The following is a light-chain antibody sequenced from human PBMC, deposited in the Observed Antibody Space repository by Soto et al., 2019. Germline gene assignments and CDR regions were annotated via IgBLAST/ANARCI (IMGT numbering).Light chain of an antibody. J-gene: IGKJ1*01. CDR2: AAS. V-gene: IGKV1-6*01. CDR1: QGIRND. Sequence: AIQMTQSPSSLSASVGDRVTIACRASQGIRNDLGWYQQKPGKAPNLLIYAASNLQSGVPPRFSGSGSGTDFTLAISSLQPEDSATYYCLQDINYPWTFGQGTKVDIK. CDR3: LQDINYPWT.